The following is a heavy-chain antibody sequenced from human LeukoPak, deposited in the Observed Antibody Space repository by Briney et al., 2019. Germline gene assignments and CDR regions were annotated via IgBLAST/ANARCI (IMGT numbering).Heavy chain of an antibody. J-gene: IGHJ4*02. D-gene: IGHD6-13*01. CDR2: ITGNAGST. CDR3: AKLGSSWYPDY. Sequence: GGSLRLSCAASGFTFSSYSMNWVRQAPGKGLEWVSAITGNAGSTHYADSVKGRFTISRDNSKNTLYLQMNSLRVDDTAVYYCAKLGSSWYPDYWGQGTLVTVSS. V-gene: IGHV3-23*01. CDR1: GFTFSSYS.